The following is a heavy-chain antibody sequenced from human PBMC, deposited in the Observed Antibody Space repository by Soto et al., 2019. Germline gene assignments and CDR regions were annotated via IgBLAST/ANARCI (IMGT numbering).Heavy chain of an antibody. Sequence: GGSLRLSCAASGFTFSSYAMSWVRQAPGKGLEWVSAISGSGGSTYYADSVKGRFTISRDNSKNTLYLQMNSLRAEDTAVYYCAKDLPLYDFWSGYYPDGMDVWGQGTTVTVSS. D-gene: IGHD3-3*01. V-gene: IGHV3-23*01. J-gene: IGHJ6*02. CDR1: GFTFSSYA. CDR3: AKDLPLYDFWSGYYPDGMDV. CDR2: ISGSGGST.